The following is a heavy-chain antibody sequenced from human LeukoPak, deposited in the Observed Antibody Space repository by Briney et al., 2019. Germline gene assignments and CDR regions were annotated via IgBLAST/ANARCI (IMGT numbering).Heavy chain of an antibody. CDR3: ARQVRPDAFDI. Sequence: PSETLSLTCAVSGCSISSGYYRGWSRQPPGKGLEWIGSIYHSGSTYYNPSLKSRVTISVDTSKNQFSLKLSSVTAADSAVYYCARQVRPDAFDIWGQGTMVTVSS. CDR2: IYHSGST. D-gene: IGHD1-1*01. CDR1: GCSISSGYY. J-gene: IGHJ3*02. V-gene: IGHV4-38-2*01.